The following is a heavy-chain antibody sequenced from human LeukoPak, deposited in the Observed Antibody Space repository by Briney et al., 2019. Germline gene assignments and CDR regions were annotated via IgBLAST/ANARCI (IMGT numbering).Heavy chain of an antibody. D-gene: IGHD3-22*01. V-gene: IGHV4-59*11. Sequence: KTSETLSLTCTVSGGSISRHYWSWIRQPPGKGLEWIGYIFYSGTTNYNPSFKSRVTISVDTSKNQLSLKLNSVTAADTAVYYCARVLPVITMIGFDYWGQGTLVTVSS. CDR3: ARVLPVITMIGFDY. CDR2: IFYSGTT. CDR1: GGSISRHY. J-gene: IGHJ4*02.